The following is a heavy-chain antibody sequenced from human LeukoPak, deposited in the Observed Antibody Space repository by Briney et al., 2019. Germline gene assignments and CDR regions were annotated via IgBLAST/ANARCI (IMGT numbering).Heavy chain of an antibody. CDR1: GFIFSSYS. D-gene: IGHD3-22*01. CDR3: AKPAPHNTDYYYGVHFDY. Sequence: AGGSLRLSCAASGFIFSSYSMSWVRQAPGKGLEWVSVITGSGGNTYYADSVKGRFTISKDNSKNTVYLQMSSLRVDDTAVYYCAKPAPHNTDYYYGVHFDYWGQGALVTVSS. V-gene: IGHV3-23*01. CDR2: ITGSGGNT. J-gene: IGHJ4*02.